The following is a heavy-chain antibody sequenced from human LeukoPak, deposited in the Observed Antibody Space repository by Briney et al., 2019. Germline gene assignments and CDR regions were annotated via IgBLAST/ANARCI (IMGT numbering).Heavy chain of an antibody. CDR2: INPNSGGT. CDR1: GYTFTGYY. V-gene: IGHV1-2*04. D-gene: IGHD6-19*01. Sequence: ASVKVSCKASGYTFTGYYMHWVRQAPGQGLEWMGWINPNSGGTNYAQKFQGWVTMTRDTSISTAYMELSRLRSDDTAVYYCARGTTLGAGTGDYYFDYWGQGTLVTVSS. J-gene: IGHJ4*02. CDR3: ARGTTLGAGTGDYYFDY.